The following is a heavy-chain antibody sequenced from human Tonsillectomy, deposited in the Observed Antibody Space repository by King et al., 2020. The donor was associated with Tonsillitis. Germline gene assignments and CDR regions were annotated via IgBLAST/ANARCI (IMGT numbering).Heavy chain of an antibody. CDR1: GGSISSCY. D-gene: IGHD4-17*01. Sequence: LQLQESGPGLVKPSETLSLTCTVSGGSISSCYWSWIRQPPGRGLEWVGYIYYSGSTNYNPSLKSRVTISVDTSKNQFSLKLSSGTAADTAVYYCARSDAYGDHGTAFDIWGQGTMVTVSS. CDR3: ARSDAYGDHGTAFDI. CDR2: IYYSGST. V-gene: IGHV4-59*01. J-gene: IGHJ3*02.